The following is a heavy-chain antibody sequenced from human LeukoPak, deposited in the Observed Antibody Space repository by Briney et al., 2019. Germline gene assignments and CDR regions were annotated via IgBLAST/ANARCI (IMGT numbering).Heavy chain of an antibody. V-gene: IGHV4-59*01. CDR2: IYYSGST. J-gene: IGHJ2*01. Sequence: SETLPLTCTVSGGSISSYYWSWIRQPPGKGLEWIGYIYYSGSTNYNPSLKSRVTISVDTSKNQFSLKLSSVTAADTAVYYCARVTLDPLYRYFDLWGRGTLVTVSS. CDR3: ARVTLDPLYRYFDL. CDR1: GGSISSYY.